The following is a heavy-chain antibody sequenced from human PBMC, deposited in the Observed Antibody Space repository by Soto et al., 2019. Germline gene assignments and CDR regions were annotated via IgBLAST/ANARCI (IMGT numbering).Heavy chain of an antibody. V-gene: IGHV1-18*01. D-gene: IGHD2-2*01. CDR2: ISAYNGNT. J-gene: IGHJ3*02. CDR3: ASSTIVVVPAASPSERDAFDI. CDR1: GYTFTSYG. Sequence: ASVKVSFKASGYTFTSYGISWVRQAPGQGLEWMGWISAYNGNTNYAQKLQGRVTMTTDTSTSTAYMELGSLRSDDTAVYYCASSTIVVVPAASPSERDAFDIWGQGTMVTVSS.